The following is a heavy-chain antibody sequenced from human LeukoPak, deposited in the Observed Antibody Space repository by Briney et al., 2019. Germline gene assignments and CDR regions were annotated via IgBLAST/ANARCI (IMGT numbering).Heavy chain of an antibody. CDR1: GYTFTTYS. Sequence: ASVKVSCKASGYTFTTYSFHWVRQAPGQGLEWMGIINPSGGRTSYAQKFQGRVTMTRDTSTSTAYMELSRLRSDDTAVYYCARDQISYSSGWYMYAWGQGTLVTVSS. D-gene: IGHD6-19*01. CDR2: INPSGGRT. CDR3: ARDQISYSSGWYMYA. V-gene: IGHV1-46*01. J-gene: IGHJ4*02.